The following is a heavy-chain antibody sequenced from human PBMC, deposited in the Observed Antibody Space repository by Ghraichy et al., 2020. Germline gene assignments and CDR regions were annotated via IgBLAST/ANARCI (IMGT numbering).Heavy chain of an antibody. CDR1: GGSISSGGYY. CDR2: IYYSGST. D-gene: IGHD3-3*01. J-gene: IGHJ5*02. V-gene: IGHV4-31*03. Sequence: SETLSLTCTVSGGSISSGGYYWSWIRHHPGKGLEWIGYIYYSGSTYYNPSLKSRVTISVDTSKNQFSLKLTSVTAADTAVYYCARDGLQSGGNYDFWSGYYVPNWFDPWGQGTLVTVSS. CDR3: ARDGLQSGGNYDFWSGYYVPNWFDP.